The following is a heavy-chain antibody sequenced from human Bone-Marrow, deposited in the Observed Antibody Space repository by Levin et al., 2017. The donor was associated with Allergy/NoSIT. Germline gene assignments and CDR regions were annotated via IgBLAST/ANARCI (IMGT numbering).Heavy chain of an antibody. CDR3: AREDYGVPNWFDP. D-gene: IGHD4-17*01. CDR2: INPNSGGT. CDR1: GYTFTGYY. Sequence: GESLKISCKASGYTFTGYYMHWVRQAPGQGLEWMGWINPNSGGTNYAQKFQGRVTMTRDTSISTAYMELSRLRSDDTAVYYCAREDYGVPNWFDPWGQGTLVTVSS. V-gene: IGHV1-2*02. J-gene: IGHJ5*02.